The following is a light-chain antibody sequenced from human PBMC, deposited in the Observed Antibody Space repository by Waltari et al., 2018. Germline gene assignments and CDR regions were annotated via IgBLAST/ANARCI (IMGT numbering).Light chain of an antibody. CDR3: QQYYSTPNT. J-gene: IGKJ2*01. CDR2: WAS. V-gene: IGKV4-1*01. Sequence: DIVMTQSPDSLAVSLGERATINCKSSQSVFHTNNKYYLAWYQQKPGQPPKLLIYWASTRESGVPDRFSGSGSGTDFTLAISSLQAEDVAVYYCQQYYSTPNTFGQGTKVEIK. CDR1: QSVFHTNNKYY.